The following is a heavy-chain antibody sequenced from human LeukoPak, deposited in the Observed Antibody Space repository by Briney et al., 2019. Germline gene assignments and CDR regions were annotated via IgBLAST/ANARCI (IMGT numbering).Heavy chain of an antibody. D-gene: IGHD3-10*01. J-gene: IGHJ3*02. CDR3: AKSELGTALWFGELFDAFDI. CDR1: GFTFSCYA. CDR2: ISGSGGST. V-gene: IGHV3-23*01. Sequence: GGSLRLSCAASGFTFSCYAMSWVRQAPGKGLEWVSAISGSGGSTYYADSVKGRSTISRDNSKNTLYLQMNSLRAEDTAVYYCAKSELGTALWFGELFDAFDIWGQGTMVTVSS.